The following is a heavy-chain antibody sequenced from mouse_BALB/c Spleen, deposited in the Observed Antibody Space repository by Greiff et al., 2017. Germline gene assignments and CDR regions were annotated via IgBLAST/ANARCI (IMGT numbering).Heavy chain of an antibody. D-gene: IGHD2-3*01. V-gene: IGHV7-3*02. CDR3: ARDIGDGYFGY. CDR1: GFTFTDYY. J-gene: IGHJ2*01. Sequence: EVMLVESGGGLVQPGGSLRLSCATSGFTFTDYYMSWVRQPPGKALEWLGFIRNKANGYTTEYSASVKGRFTISRDNSQSILYLQMNTLRAEDSATYYCARDIGDGYFGYWGQGTTLTVSS. CDR2: IRNKANGYTT.